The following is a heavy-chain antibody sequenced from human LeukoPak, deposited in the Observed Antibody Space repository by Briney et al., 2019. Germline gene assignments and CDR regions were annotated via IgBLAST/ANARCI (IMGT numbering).Heavy chain of an antibody. V-gene: IGHV1-69*05. CDR2: IIPIFGTA. J-gene: IGHJ1*01. D-gene: IGHD3-22*01. CDR1: GGTFSSYA. CDR3: ARTPPYYYDSSGYYYEYFQH. Sequence: SVKVSCKASGGTFSSYAISWVRQAPGQGLEWMGGIIPIFGTANYAPKFQGRVTITTDESTSTAYMELSSLRSEDTAVYYCARTPPYYYDSSGYYYEYFQHWGQGTLVTVSS.